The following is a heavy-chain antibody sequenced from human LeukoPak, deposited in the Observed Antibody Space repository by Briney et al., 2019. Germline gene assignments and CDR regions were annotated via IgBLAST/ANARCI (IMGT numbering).Heavy chain of an antibody. V-gene: IGHV1-69*13. Sequence: GASVKVSCKASGGAFSRYAMSWVRQAPGQGLEWMGGIIPIFGTANYAQKFQGRVTITADESTSTAYMELSSLRSEDTAVYYCARGHNSGYDTRAASFDYWGQGTLVTVSS. CDR2: IIPIFGTA. CDR1: GGAFSRYA. J-gene: IGHJ4*02. D-gene: IGHD5-12*01. CDR3: ARGHNSGYDTRAASFDY.